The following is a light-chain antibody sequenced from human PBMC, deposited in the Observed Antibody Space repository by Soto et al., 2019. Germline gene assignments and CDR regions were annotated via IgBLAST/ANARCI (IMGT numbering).Light chain of an antibody. CDR1: QSVSSY. CDR3: QQYSDWWT. V-gene: IGKV3-11*01. Sequence: EIVLTQSPATLSLSPGERATLSCRASQSVSSYLAWYQQKPGQAPRLLIYDASNRATGIPARFSGSGSGTEFTLTISSLQSEDFAVYYCQQYSDWWTFGQGTKV. CDR2: DAS. J-gene: IGKJ1*01.